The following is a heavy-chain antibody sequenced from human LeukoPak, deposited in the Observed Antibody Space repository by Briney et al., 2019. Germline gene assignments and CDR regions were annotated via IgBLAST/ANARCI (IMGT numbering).Heavy chain of an antibody. J-gene: IGHJ2*01. CDR1: GGTFSSYA. Sequence: GASVKVSCKASGGTFSSYAISWVRQAPGQGLEWRGRIIPILGIANYAQKFQGRVTITADKSTSTAYMELSSLRSEDTAVYYCARYLKNYYDSSGDYWYFDLWGRGTLVTVSS. D-gene: IGHD3-22*01. CDR3: ARYLKNYYDSSGDYWYFDL. V-gene: IGHV1-69*04. CDR2: IIPILGIA.